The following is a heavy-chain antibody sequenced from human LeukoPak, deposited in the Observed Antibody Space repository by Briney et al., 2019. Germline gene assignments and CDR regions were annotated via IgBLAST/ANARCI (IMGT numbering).Heavy chain of an antibody. CDR1: GFTFGVYA. Sequence: GGSLRLSCAASGFTFGVYAMHWVRQPPGKGLEWVGRIRSRANSCTTAFAASVKGRFTISRDDSKNTAFLQMNSLKTDDTAVYYCTRLVVGDAFDVWGQGTTVTVSS. D-gene: IGHD2-15*01. V-gene: IGHV3-73*01. CDR2: IRSRANSCTT. CDR3: TRLVVGDAFDV. J-gene: IGHJ3*01.